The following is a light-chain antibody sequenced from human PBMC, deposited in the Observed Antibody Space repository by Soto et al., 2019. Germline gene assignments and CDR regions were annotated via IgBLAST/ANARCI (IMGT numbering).Light chain of an antibody. V-gene: IGKV1-5*01. Sequence: IQMTQSPSTLSASIGDTVTITCRASQSINRWFVCYQQQPADDPKLLIYDASSLESGVPSRFSGTRCGTEFTLTTSSLQPDDFATYYCQQYNLYPWTFGQGTKVDI. CDR2: DAS. CDR3: QQYNLYPWT. J-gene: IGKJ1*01. CDR1: QSINRW.